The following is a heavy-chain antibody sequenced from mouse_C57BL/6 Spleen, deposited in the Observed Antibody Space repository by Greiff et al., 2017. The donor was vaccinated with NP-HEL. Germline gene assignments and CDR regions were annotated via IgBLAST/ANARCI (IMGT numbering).Heavy chain of an antibody. CDR2: IDPETGGT. CDR3: TRGCYGNYFDY. Sequence: VLLQQSGAELVRPGASVTLSCKASGYTFTDYEMHWVKQTPVHGLEWIGAIDPETGGTAYNQKFKGKAILTADKSSSTAYMELRSLTSEDSAVYYCTRGCYGNYFDYWGQGTTLTVSS. J-gene: IGHJ2*01. D-gene: IGHD2-1*01. CDR1: GYTFTDYE. V-gene: IGHV1-15*01.